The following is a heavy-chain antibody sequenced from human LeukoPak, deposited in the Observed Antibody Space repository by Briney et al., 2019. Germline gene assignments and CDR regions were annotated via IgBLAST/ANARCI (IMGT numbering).Heavy chain of an antibody. Sequence: GGSLRLSCAASGFTFSAYWTTWVRQAPGKGLEWVANINEDGGLKYYVDSVKGRFTISRDNTNNSLYLQMNSLRAEDTAVYYCAELGITMIGGVWGKGTTVTISS. D-gene: IGHD3-10*02. CDR2: INEDGGLK. V-gene: IGHV3-7*01. CDR1: GFTFSAYW. CDR3: AELGITMIGGV. J-gene: IGHJ6*04.